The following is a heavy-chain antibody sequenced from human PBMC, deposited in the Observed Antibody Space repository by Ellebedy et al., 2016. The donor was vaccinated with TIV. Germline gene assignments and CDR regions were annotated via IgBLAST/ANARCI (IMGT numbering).Heavy chain of an antibody. V-gene: IGHV3-66*01. Sequence: GESLKISCAASELTVTSNFMSWVRQAPGKGLAWVSTIAIDSTTYYADSVKGRFTISRDNSKNTLDIQMNSLRAEDTAVYYCARETYNDVDLKLWGIFDIWGQGTMGTVSS. D-gene: IGHD3-10*01. CDR1: ELTVTSNF. CDR3: ARETYNDVDLKLWGIFDI. J-gene: IGHJ3*02. CDR2: IAIDSTT.